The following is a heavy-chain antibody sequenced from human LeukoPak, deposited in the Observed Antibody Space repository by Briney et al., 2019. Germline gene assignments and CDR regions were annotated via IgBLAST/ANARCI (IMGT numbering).Heavy chain of an antibody. J-gene: IGHJ4*02. D-gene: IGHD3-3*01. V-gene: IGHV4-59*04. CDR3: ARQYDFWSAPFDY. CDR2: IYYSGST. CDR1: GGSISSYY. Sequence: SETLSLTCTVSGGSISSYYWSWIRQPPGKGLEWIGSIYYSGSTYYNPSLKSRVTISVDTSKNQFSLKLSSVTAADTAVYYCARQYDFWSAPFDYWGQGTLVTVSS.